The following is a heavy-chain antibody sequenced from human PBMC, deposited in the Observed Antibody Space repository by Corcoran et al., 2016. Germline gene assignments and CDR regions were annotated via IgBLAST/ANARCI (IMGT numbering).Heavy chain of an antibody. D-gene: IGHD2-15*01. CDR3: AGGECSGGSCYGPRVYD. Sequence: QVQLVQSGAEVKKPGSSVKVSCKASGGTFSSYAISWVRQAPGQGLEWMGGIIPIFGTANYAQKFQGRVTITADKSTSTAYMELSSLRAEDTAVYYGAGGECSGGSCYGPRVYDWGQGTRVTVSS. J-gene: IGHJ4*02. CDR2: IIPIFGTA. V-gene: IGHV1-69*06. CDR1: GGTFSSYA.